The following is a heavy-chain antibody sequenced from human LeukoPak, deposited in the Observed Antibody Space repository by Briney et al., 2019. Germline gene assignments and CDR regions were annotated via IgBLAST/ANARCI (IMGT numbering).Heavy chain of an antibody. V-gene: IGHV3-11*01. J-gene: IGHJ4*02. Sequence: PGGSLRLSCAASGFTFSDYYMTWIRQAPGKGLEWVSYITNTGRTIYYADSVKGRFTISRDNAKNSLSLQMNSLRAEDTAVYYCAKYYYDSSGYYPIDYWGQGTLVTVSS. CDR1: GFTFSDYY. D-gene: IGHD3-22*01. CDR2: ITNTGRTI. CDR3: AKYYYDSSGYYPIDY.